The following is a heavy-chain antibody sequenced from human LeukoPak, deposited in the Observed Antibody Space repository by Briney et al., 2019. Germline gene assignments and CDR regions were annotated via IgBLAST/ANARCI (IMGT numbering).Heavy chain of an antibody. CDR3: ARTVADYYYYYMDV. CDR2: INHSGST. V-gene: IGHV4-34*01. D-gene: IGHD6-19*01. CDR1: GGSFSGYY. Sequence: SSETLSLTCAVYGGSFSGYYWSWIRQPPGKGLEWIGEINHSGSTNYNPSLKSRVTISVDTSKNQFSLKLSSVTAADTAVYYCARTVADYYYYYMDVWGKGTTVTVSS. J-gene: IGHJ6*03.